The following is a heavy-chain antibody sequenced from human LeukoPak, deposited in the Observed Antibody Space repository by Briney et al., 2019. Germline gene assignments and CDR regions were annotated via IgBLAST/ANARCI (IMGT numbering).Heavy chain of an antibody. J-gene: IGHJ4*02. CDR1: GGSISSYY. Sequence: KPSETLSLTCTVSGGSISSYYWSWIRQPPGKGLEWIGYIYYSGSTNYNPSLKSRVTISVDTSKNQFSLKLSSVTAADTAVYYCARGANYYDSSGYYPPAEYWGQGTLVTVSS. CDR2: IYYSGST. CDR3: ARGANYYDSSGYYPPAEY. V-gene: IGHV4-59*01. D-gene: IGHD3-22*01.